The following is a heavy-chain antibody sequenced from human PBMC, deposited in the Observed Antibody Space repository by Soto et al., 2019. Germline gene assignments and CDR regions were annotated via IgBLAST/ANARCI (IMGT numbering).Heavy chain of an antibody. CDR1: GFTFSRYG. V-gene: IGHV3-21*06. J-gene: IGHJ6*02. Sequence: PGGSLRLSCAASGFTFSRYGINWVRQAPGKGLELVSSISGLSSYIYYADSVKGRFTVSRDNAKNSLYVQMNSLRAEDTAVYYCARDPQQRLADSYYYGMDVWGQGTTVTVSS. D-gene: IGHD6-25*01. CDR3: ARDPQQRLADSYYYGMDV. CDR2: ISGLSSYI.